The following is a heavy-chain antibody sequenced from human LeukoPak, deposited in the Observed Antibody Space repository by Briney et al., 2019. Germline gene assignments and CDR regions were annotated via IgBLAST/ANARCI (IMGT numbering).Heavy chain of an antibody. J-gene: IGHJ6*03. CDR3: ARGRESGSYYYYYYYMDV. CDR1: GYSISSGYY. D-gene: IGHD1-26*01. V-gene: IGHV4-38-2*01. CDR2: IYHSGST. Sequence: SETLSLTCAVSGYSISSGYYWGWIRQPPGKGLEWIGSIYHSGSTYYNPSLKSRVTISVDTSKHQFSLKLSSVTAADTAVYYCARGRESGSYYYYYYYMDVWGKGTTVTVSS.